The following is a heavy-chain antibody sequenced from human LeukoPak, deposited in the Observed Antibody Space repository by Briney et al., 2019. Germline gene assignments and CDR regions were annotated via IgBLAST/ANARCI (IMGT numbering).Heavy chain of an antibody. CDR3: ARFGLGVRGAPDGGDI. V-gene: IGHV5-51*01. CDR2: IYPEDSHT. Sequence: GESLKISCKGSGYSFTNYWIAWVRQMPGKGLEWTGIIYPEDSHTRYGPSFQGQVTISADKSIRTAYLQWSSLKASGSAMYYCARFGLGVRGAPDGGDIWGQGTMVTVSS. CDR1: GYSFTNYW. J-gene: IGHJ3*02. D-gene: IGHD3-10*01.